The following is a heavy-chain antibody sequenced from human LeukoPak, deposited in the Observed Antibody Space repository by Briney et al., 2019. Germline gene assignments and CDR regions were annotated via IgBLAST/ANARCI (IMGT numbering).Heavy chain of an antibody. D-gene: IGHD2-15*01. Sequence: PGGSLRLSCAASGFTFSSYAMSWVRQAPGKGLEWVSAISGSGGSTYYADSVKGRFTISRDNSKNTLYLQMNSLRAEDTAVYYCAKDYWSGGSCYSGVPDYWGQGTLVTVSS. CDR3: AKDYWSGGSCYSGVPDY. J-gene: IGHJ4*02. CDR1: GFTFSSYA. V-gene: IGHV3-23*01. CDR2: ISGSGGST.